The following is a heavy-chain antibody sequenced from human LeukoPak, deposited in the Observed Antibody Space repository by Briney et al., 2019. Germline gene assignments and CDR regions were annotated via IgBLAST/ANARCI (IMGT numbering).Heavy chain of an antibody. D-gene: IGHD3-16*02. V-gene: IGHV4-34*01. CDR2: INHRGST. Sequence: PSETLSLTCAVYGGSFSGYYWSWIRQPPGKGLEWIGEINHRGSTNYNPSLKSRVTISVDTSKNQFSLKLSSVTAADTAVYYCARVQLAYDYVWGSYRYLGYFDYWGQGTLVTVSS. J-gene: IGHJ4*02. CDR3: ARVQLAYDYVWGSYRYLGYFDY. CDR1: GGSFSGYY.